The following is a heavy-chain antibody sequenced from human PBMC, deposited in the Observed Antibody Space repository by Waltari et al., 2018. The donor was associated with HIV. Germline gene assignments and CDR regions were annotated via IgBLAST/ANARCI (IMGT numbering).Heavy chain of an antibody. J-gene: IGHJ6*02. CDR1: GYSFTSYW. CDR3: ARHEGQSWSNNHYYGMDV. V-gene: IGHV5-51*01. Sequence: EVQLVQSGAAVKKPGESLKIYCKGSGYSFTSYWIGWVRQMPGTGLEWMGIIYPGDSDTRYSPSFQGQVTISADKSISTAYLQWSSLKASDTAMYYCARHEGQSWSNNHYYGMDVWGQGTTVTVSS. D-gene: IGHD1-20*01. CDR2: IYPGDSDT.